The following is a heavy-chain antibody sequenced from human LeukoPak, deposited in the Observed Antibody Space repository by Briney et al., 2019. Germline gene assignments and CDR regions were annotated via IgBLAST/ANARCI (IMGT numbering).Heavy chain of an antibody. J-gene: IGHJ3*02. Sequence: GGSLRLSCAASGFTFRDHFMSWIRQAPGKGLEWVAYTNTAGNTIYYADSMKGRFTISRDNAKNSLYLQMNTLRAEDTAVYYCARATYDSSAVDAFDIWGQGTMVTVS. D-gene: IGHD3-22*01. CDR1: GFTFRDHF. CDR2: TNTAGNTI. V-gene: IGHV3-11*01. CDR3: ARATYDSSAVDAFDI.